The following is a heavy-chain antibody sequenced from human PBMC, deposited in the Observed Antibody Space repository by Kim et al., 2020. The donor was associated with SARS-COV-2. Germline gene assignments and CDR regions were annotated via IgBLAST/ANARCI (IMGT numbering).Heavy chain of an antibody. CDR3: ARDASFDFWSGYEISSGDGMDV. V-gene: IGHV4-30-4*01. CDR1: GGSISSGDYY. CDR2: IYYSGST. Sequence: SETLSLTCTVSGGSISSGDYYWSWIRQPPGKGLEWIGYIYYSGSTYYNPSLKSRVTISVDTSKNQFSLKLSSVTAADTAVYYCARDASFDFWSGYEISSGDGMDVWGQGTTVTVSS. J-gene: IGHJ6*02. D-gene: IGHD3-3*01.